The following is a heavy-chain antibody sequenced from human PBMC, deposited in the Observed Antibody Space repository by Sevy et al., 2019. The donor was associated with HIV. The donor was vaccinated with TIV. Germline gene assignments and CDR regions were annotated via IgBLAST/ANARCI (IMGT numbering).Heavy chain of an antibody. V-gene: IGHV1-69*06. Sequence: ASVKVSCKASGGTFSSYAISWVRQAPGQGLESIGGIIPIFGTANYAQKFQGRVTITADKSTSTAYMELSSLRSEDTAVYYCARDFGRYCSGGSCYSLPIYYYYYMDVWGKGTTVTVSS. CDR2: IIPIFGTA. J-gene: IGHJ6*03. CDR1: GGTFSSYA. D-gene: IGHD2-15*01. CDR3: ARDFGRYCSGGSCYSLPIYYYYYMDV.